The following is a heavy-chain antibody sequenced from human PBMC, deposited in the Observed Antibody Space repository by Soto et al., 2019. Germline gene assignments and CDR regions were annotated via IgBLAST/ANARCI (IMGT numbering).Heavy chain of an antibody. Sequence: QVQLVQSGAEVKKPGSSVRVSCKASGGTFSSYAINWVRQAPGQGLEWMGRIIPIFGTANYAQKFQGRVTITADECSITVYMALSSLRSEDTAVYYCARGDQYDFWSGQTYFVDCWGQGTLVTVSS. J-gene: IGHJ4*02. D-gene: IGHD3-3*01. CDR3: ARGDQYDFWSGQTYFVDC. CDR2: IIPIFGTA. V-gene: IGHV1-69*01. CDR1: GGTFSSYA.